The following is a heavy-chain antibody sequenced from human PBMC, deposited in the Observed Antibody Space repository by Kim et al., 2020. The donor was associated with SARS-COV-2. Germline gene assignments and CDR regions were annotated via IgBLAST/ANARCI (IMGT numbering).Heavy chain of an antibody. Sequence: DSVKGRFSTSRDNAKNSRLLQMNSLRAEDTAVYYCARVSSGSSSWYWFDSWGQGTLVTVSS. V-gene: IGHV3-7*03. D-gene: IGHD6-13*01. J-gene: IGHJ5*01. CDR3: ARVSSGSSSWYWFDS.